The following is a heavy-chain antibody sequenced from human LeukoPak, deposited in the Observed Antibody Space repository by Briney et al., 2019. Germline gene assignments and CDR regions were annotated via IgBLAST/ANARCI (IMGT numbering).Heavy chain of an antibody. D-gene: IGHD3-22*01. CDR3: ARGVHKFYYDSSDYQPYAFDI. Sequence: ASVKVSCKASGYIFTNYFLYWVRQAPGQGLEWMGLISPSGGSTRYAQKFQGRVTMTRDTSTSTVYMELSSLRSEDTAVYYCARGVHKFYYDSSDYQPYAFDIWGQGTMVTISS. V-gene: IGHV1-46*01. J-gene: IGHJ3*02. CDR2: ISPSGGST. CDR1: GYIFTNYF.